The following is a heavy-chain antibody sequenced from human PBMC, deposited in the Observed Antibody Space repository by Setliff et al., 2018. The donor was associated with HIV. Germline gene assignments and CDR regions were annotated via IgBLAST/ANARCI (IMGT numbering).Heavy chain of an antibody. CDR3: ETVNTVGYNYYGMDV. V-gene: IGHV1-18*01. Sequence: ASVKVSCKASGDTFTKYGISWVRQAPGQGLEWMGWISTYNGNTNYAQKLQGRVTMTTDTSTSTAYMELRSLRSDDTAVYFCETVNTVGYNYYGMDVWGQGTTVTVSS. CDR2: ISTYNGNT. D-gene: IGHD5-18*01. J-gene: IGHJ6*02. CDR1: GDTFTKYG.